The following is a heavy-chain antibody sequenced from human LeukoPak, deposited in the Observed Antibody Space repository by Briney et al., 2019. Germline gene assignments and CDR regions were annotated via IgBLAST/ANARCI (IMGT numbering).Heavy chain of an antibody. CDR3: ARALNYYDFWSGTLPNWFDP. CDR2: IYYSGST. D-gene: IGHD3-3*01. CDR1: GGSISSGGYY. Sequence: PSETLSLTCTVSGGSISSGGYYWSWIRQHPGKGLEWIGYIYYSGSTYYNPSLKSRVTISVDTSKNQFSLKLSSVTAADTAVYYCARALNYYDFWSGTLPNWFDPWGQGTLVTVSS. V-gene: IGHV4-31*03. J-gene: IGHJ5*02.